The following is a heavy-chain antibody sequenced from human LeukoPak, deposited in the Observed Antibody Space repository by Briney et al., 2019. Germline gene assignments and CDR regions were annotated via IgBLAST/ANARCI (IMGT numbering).Heavy chain of an antibody. J-gene: IGHJ4*02. CDR2: TYYRSKWYN. V-gene: IGHV6-1*01. CDR1: GDSVSTNSAT. D-gene: IGHD3-10*01. Sequence: SQTLSLTCAISGDSVSTNSATWNWIRQSPSRGLEWLGRTYYRSKWYNDYAVSVKSRVTINPDTSKNQFSLQLNSVTPEDTAVYYCARGSSSAGSGSYYDFDYWGQGTLVTVSS. CDR3: ARGSSSAGSGSYYDFDY.